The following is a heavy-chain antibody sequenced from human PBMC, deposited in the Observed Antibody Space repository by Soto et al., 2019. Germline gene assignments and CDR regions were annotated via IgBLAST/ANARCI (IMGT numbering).Heavy chain of an antibody. V-gene: IGHV1-3*01. CDR2: VNAGNGNT. J-gene: IGHJ6*02. CDR3: ARGGSTGWLGGYYYHGMDV. CDR1: GYTFTNYV. Sequence: QVQLVQSGAEVKKPGASVTLSCTASGYTFTNYVIHWVRQAPGQRLEWVGWVNAGNGNTQYSQSFQGKVTMTRDTSASTAYMGLSSLTSEDTAVYYCARGGSTGWLGGYYYHGMDVWGQGTTVTVSS. D-gene: IGHD2-2*01.